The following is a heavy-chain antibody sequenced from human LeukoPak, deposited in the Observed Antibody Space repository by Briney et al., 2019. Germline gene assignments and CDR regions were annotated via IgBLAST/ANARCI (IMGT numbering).Heavy chain of an antibody. CDR1: GFIFSTTW. CDR3: ATTAGRTGGNS. V-gene: IGHV3-7*03. Sequence: GGSLRLSCAASGFIFSTTWMAWVRQAPGKGPEWVAYINHDGTETNYLDSVKGRFTVSRDNVKNSLYLQMNSLRADDTAVYYCATTAGRTGGNSWGQGALVTVSS. J-gene: IGHJ4*02. CDR2: INHDGTET. D-gene: IGHD3-16*01.